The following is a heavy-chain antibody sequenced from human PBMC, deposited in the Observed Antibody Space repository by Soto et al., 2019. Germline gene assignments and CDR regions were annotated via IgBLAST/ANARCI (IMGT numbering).Heavy chain of an antibody. D-gene: IGHD3-10*01. CDR3: ARIASSGRGWDV. CDR2: IKQDGSEE. Sequence: EVQLVESGGGLVQPGGSLRLSCVDSGFTFSSYWMSWVRQAPVKGLEWVGNIKQDGSEENYVDSVKGRFTISRDNAKNSKYLEMNSLRAADTAVYYCARIASSGRGWDVWGQGTTVVVSS. V-gene: IGHV3-7*01. J-gene: IGHJ6*02. CDR1: GFTFSSYW.